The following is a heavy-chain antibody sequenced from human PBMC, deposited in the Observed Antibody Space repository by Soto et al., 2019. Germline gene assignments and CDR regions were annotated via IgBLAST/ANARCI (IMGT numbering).Heavy chain of an antibody. CDR3: ARDQAVAGTVYYYYGMDV. D-gene: IGHD6-19*01. V-gene: IGHV3-33*01. CDR2: IWYDGSNK. CDR1: GFTFSSYG. Sequence: QVQLVESGGGVVQPGRSLRLSCAASGFTFSSYGMHWVRQAPGKGLEWVAVIWYDGSNKYCADSVKGRFTISRDNSKNTLYLQMNSLRAEDTAVYYCARDQAVAGTVYYYYGMDVWGQGTTVTVSS. J-gene: IGHJ6*02.